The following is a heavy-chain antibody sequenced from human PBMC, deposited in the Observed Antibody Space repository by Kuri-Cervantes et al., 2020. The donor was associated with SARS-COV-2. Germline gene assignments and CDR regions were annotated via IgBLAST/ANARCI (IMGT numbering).Heavy chain of an antibody. V-gene: IGHV3-30-3*01. D-gene: IGHD2-2*01. CDR1: GFTFSSYA. Sequence: GGSLRLSFAASGFTFSSYAMHWVRQAPGKGLEWVAVISYDGSNKYYADSVKGRFTISRDNSKNTLYLQMNSLRAEDTAVYYCARDLGVVVPAIDYGMDVWGQGTTVTVSS. CDR3: ARDLGVVVPAIDYGMDV. J-gene: IGHJ6*02. CDR2: ISYDGSNK.